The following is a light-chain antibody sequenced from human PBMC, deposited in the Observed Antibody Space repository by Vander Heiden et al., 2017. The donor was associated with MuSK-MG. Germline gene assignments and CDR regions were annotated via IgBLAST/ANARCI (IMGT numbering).Light chain of an antibody. CDR1: QRVDSK. CDR2: EAS. V-gene: IGKV1-5*03. J-gene: IGKJ1*01. Sequence: DIQMTQCHSTLSASVGDRVTITCRASQRVDSKLAWYRQKPGKAPQLLIYEASSLQSGVPSRFSGSGSGTEFTLTSSSLQPDDFATYHCQPDSCGKRTFGQGTKVESK. CDR3: QPDSCGKRT.